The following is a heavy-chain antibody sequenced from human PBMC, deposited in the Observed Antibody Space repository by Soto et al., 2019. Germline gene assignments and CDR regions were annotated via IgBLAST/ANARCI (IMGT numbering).Heavy chain of an antibody. CDR1: GYTFTSYA. CDR3: ARAIEGDILTGYYTWFDP. D-gene: IGHD3-9*01. CDR2: INAGNGNT. J-gene: IGHJ5*02. Sequence: QVQLVQSGAEVKKPGASVKVSCKASGYTFTSYAMHWVRQAPGQRPEWMGWINAGNGNTKYSQKFQGRVTITRDTSASTAYMELSSLRSEDTAVYYCARAIEGDILTGYYTWFDPWGQGTLVTVSS. V-gene: IGHV1-3*01.